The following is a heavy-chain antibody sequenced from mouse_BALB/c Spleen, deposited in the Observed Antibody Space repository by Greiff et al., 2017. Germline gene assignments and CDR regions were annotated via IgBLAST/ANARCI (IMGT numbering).Heavy chain of an antibody. CDR3: ARHDYYGSSYDYFDY. D-gene: IGHD1-1*01. CDR1: GFTFSSYG. Sequence: EVMLVESGGDLVKPGGSLKLSCAASGFTFSSYGMSWVRQTPDKRLEWVATISSGGSYTYYPDSVKGRFTISRDNAKNTLYLQMSSLKSEDTAMYYCARHDYYGSSYDYFDYWGQGTTLTVSS. J-gene: IGHJ2*01. CDR2: ISSGGSYT. V-gene: IGHV5-6*01.